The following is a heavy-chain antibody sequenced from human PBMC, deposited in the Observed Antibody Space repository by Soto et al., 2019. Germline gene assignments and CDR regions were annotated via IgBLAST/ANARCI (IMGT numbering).Heavy chain of an antibody. CDR1: GGSISSGDYY. V-gene: IGHV4-31*03. D-gene: IGHD3-3*01. CDR2: IYYSGST. J-gene: IGHJ6*02. CDR3: ARDSRFLEWLPSYGMDV. Sequence: SLTCTVSGGSISSGDYYWSWIRQHQGKGLEWIGYIYYSGSTYYNPSLKSRVTISVDTSKNQFSLKLSSVTAADTAVYYCARDSRFLEWLPSYGMDVWGHGTTVTVSS.